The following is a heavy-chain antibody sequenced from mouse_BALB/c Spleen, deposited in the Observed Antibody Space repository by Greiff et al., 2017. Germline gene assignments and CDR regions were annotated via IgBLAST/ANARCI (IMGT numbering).Heavy chain of an antibody. CDR2: IWSGGST. Sequence: QVQLKESGPGLVQPSQSLSITCTVSGFSLTSYGVHWVRQSPGKGLEWLGVIWSGGSTDYNAAFISRLSISKDNSKSQVFFKMNSLQANDTAIYYCARNLLTFYYYAMDYWGQGTSVTVSS. V-gene: IGHV2-2*02. CDR1: GFSLTSYG. J-gene: IGHJ4*01. CDR3: ARNLLTFYYYAMDY. D-gene: IGHD1-3*01.